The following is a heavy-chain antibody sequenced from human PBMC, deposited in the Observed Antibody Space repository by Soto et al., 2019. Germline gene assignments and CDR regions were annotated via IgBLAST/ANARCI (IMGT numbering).Heavy chain of an antibody. D-gene: IGHD6-19*01. CDR1: GFSFSSYA. CDR2: IGGRGGRA. CDR3: AKDRSQGAVAGTSDFDY. V-gene: IGHV3-23*01. J-gene: IGHJ4*02. Sequence: PGGSLRLSCAASGFSFSSYALNWVRQAPGKGLEWVSTIGGRGGRAYYADSVKGRFTISRDNSKNALYLQLDSLRAEDTAVYYCAKDRSQGAVAGTSDFDYWGQGT.